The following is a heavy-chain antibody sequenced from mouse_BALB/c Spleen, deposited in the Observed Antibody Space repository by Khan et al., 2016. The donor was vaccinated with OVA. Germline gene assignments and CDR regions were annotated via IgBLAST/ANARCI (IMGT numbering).Heavy chain of an antibody. D-gene: IGHD1-3*01. CDR1: GYTFTDYA. CDR3: ERGSGEYRFDY. J-gene: IGHJ3*01. CDR2: ISTPYGDA. Sequence: QVQLQQSGAELVRPGVSVKLSCKGSGYTFTDYAMHWVKQSTAKSLEWIGVISTPYGDASYNQKFKGKATLTVDKSSSTAYMELASLTSEDSAILDGERGSGEYRFDYWGQGTLVTVSA. V-gene: IGHV1S137*01.